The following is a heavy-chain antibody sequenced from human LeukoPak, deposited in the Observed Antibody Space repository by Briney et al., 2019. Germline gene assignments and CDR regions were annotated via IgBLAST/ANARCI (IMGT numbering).Heavy chain of an antibody. J-gene: IGHJ5*02. CDR3: ARDLLCSGGSCYGPWFDP. V-gene: IGHV1-18*01. CDR2: ISAYNGNT. Sequence: GASVKVSCKASGYTFTSYGISWVRQAPGQGLEWMGWISAYNGNTNYAQKLQGRVTMTTDTSTSTAYMELRSLRSDDTAVYYCARDLLCSGGSCYGPWFDPWGQGTLVTVSS. CDR1: GYTFTSYG. D-gene: IGHD2-15*01.